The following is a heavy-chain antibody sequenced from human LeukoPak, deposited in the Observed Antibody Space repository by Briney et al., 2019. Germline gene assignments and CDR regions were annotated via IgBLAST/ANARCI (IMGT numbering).Heavy chain of an antibody. Sequence: ASVKVSCKASGYTFTSYYMHWVRQAPGQGLEWMGIINPSGGSTSYAQKFQGRVTMTRDTSISTVYMELKGLRSDDTAVYYCARDGTYCGGDCYPYNWFDPWGQGTLVTVSS. CDR2: INPSGGST. CDR1: GYTFTSYY. J-gene: IGHJ5*02. D-gene: IGHD2-21*02. V-gene: IGHV1-46*01. CDR3: ARDGTYCGGDCYPYNWFDP.